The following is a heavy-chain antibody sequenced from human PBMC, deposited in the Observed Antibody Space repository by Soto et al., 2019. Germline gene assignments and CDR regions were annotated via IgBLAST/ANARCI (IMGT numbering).Heavy chain of an antibody. D-gene: IGHD5-12*01. CDR2: IYYSGST. V-gene: IGHV4-59*08. CDR3: ARHAWGTGYERFDY. Sequence: ASETLSLTCTVSGGSISSYYWSWIRQPPGKGLEWIGYIYYSGSTNYNPSLKSRVTISVDTSKNQFSLKLSSVTAADTAVYYCARHAWGTGYERFDYWGQGTLVTVSS. CDR1: GGSISSYY. J-gene: IGHJ4*02.